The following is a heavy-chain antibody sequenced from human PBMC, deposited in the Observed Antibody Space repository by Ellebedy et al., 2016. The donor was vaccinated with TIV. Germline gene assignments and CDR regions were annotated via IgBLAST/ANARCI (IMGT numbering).Heavy chain of an antibody. Sequence: PGGSLRLSCAASGLTFSSHAMSWVRQAPGKGLEWVSSITESGGNTYYADSVKGRFTISRDNSKDTLFLHMNSLRAEDTAIYFCARDPVGVGPAFDVWGQGTMVTVSS. CDR1: GLTFSSHA. CDR3: ARDPVGVGPAFDV. D-gene: IGHD4-23*01. CDR2: ITESGGNT. J-gene: IGHJ3*01. V-gene: IGHV3-23*01.